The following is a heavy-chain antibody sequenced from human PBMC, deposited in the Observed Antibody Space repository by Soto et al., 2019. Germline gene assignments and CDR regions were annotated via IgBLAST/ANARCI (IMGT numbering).Heavy chain of an antibody. CDR3: AGVAYCGGDFYVGMDV. CDR1: GFTFSSYS. J-gene: IGHJ6*02. D-gene: IGHD2-21*02. CDR2: ISSSSSYI. V-gene: IGHV3-21*01. Sequence: EVQLVESGGGLVKPGGSLRLSCAASGFTFSSYSMNWVRQAPGKGLEWVSSISSSSSYIYYADSVKGRFTISRDNAQNSLYLQMNSLRAEDTAVYYCAGVAYCGGDFYVGMDVWGHGTTVTVSS.